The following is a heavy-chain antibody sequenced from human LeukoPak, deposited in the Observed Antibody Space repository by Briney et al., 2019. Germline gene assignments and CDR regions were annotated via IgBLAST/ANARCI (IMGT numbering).Heavy chain of an antibody. CDR3: AANGGPFDF. V-gene: IGHV3-7*05. CDR2: IKPDGSEK. D-gene: IGHD4-23*01. CDR1: GFTFRNYW. J-gene: IGHJ4*02. Sequence: PGGSLRLSCAASGFTFRNYWMTWVRQAPGKGLEWVANIKPDGSEKYYVDSVRGRFTISRDNAKNSLYLQMNGLRAEDTAVYYCAANGGPFDFWGQGTLVTVSA.